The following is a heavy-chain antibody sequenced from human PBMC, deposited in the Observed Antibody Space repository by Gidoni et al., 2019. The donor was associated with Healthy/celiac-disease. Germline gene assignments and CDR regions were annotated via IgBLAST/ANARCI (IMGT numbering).Heavy chain of an antibody. Sequence: QVQLQESRPGLVKPSQTLSLTCTFSGGSISSGGYYWSWIRQHPGKGLEWIGYIYYSGSTYYNPSLKSRVTISVDTSKNQFSLKLSSVTAADTAVYYCARDLSGFGVRFDYWGQGTLVTVSS. CDR1: GGSISSGGYY. V-gene: IGHV4-31*03. J-gene: IGHJ4*02. D-gene: IGHD3-10*01. CDR3: ARDLSGFGVRFDY. CDR2: IYYSGST.